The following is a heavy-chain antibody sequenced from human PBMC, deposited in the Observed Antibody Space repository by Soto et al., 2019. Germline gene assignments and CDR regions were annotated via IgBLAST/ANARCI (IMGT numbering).Heavy chain of an antibody. CDR1: NDSLSRHF. CDR3: GGASPRVSSVVAAY. D-gene: IGHD2-15*01. V-gene: IGHV1-46*01. CDR2: VNPGPNGA. J-gene: IGHJ4*02. Sequence: GASVKVSCKASNDSLSRHFIHWVRQAPGEGLEWMGIVNPGPNGASYSKEFQGRRSLTSELPPRTVYMQLSNLRSGDTAVFYCGGASPRVSSVVAAYWGQGTLGTVSS.